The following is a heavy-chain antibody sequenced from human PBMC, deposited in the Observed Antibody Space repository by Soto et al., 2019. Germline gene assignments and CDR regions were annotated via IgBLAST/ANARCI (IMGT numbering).Heavy chain of an antibody. D-gene: IGHD2-21*02. Sequence: GGSLRLSCAASGFNVNSDYMNWVRQTPGKGLEWVASIYSGETTYYADSVRGRFTISSDKSKNTLYFQLSSLRIEDSAVYYCTRDGRGLGRLSLFEYWGQGVLVTVSS. CDR1: GFNVNSDY. CDR3: TRDGRGLGRLSLFEY. J-gene: IGHJ4*02. CDR2: IYSGETT. V-gene: IGHV3-53*01.